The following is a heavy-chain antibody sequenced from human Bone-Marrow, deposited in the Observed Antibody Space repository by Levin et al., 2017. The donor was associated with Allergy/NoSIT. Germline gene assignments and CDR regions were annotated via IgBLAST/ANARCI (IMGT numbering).Heavy chain of an antibody. J-gene: IGHJ5*02. CDR3: ARGAEFLPETNWFDP. Sequence: SCAASGFAFNSHTMNWVRQAPGKGLEWVSSIYKTGEYIYYADSVKGRFTISRDNAKNSLYLQMKSLRVEDTAVYYCARGAEFLPETNWFDPWGQGTLVTVSS. D-gene: IGHD3-10*01. V-gene: IGHV3-21*06. CDR1: GFAFNSHT. CDR2: IYKTGEYI.